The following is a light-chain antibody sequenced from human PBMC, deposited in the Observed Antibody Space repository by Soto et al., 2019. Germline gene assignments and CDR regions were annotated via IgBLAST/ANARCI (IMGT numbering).Light chain of an antibody. CDR3: QQYYSFPYT. J-gene: IGKJ2*01. CDR2: AAP. CDR1: QGISSH. Sequence: IGRTRSPSLLSAATGDRVTISCGMSQGISSHLASYQQQPGKAPELLIYAAPTLQSGVPSRFSGSGSGTDFTLTISCLQSEDFATYYCQQYYSFPYTFGQGTKVDIK. V-gene: IGKV1D-8*03.